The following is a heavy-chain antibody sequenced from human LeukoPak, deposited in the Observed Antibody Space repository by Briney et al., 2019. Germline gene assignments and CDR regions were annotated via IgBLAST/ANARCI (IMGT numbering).Heavy chain of an antibody. V-gene: IGHV4-34*01. D-gene: IGHD6-19*01. J-gene: IGHJ4*02. CDR1: GGSFSGYY. CDR2: INHSGST. Sequence: SETLSLTCAVYGGSFSGYYWSWIRQPPGEGLEWIGEINHSGSTNYNPSLKSRVTISVDTSKNQFSLKLSSVTAADTAVYYCATGAVAGTYYFDYWGQGTLVTVSS. CDR3: ATGAVAGTYYFDY.